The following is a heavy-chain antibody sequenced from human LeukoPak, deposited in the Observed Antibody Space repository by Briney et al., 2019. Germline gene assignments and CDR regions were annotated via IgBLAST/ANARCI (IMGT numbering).Heavy chain of an antibody. CDR1: VGTFSSYA. V-gene: IGHV1-69*06. CDR2: IIPIFGTA. Sequence: ASVKVSCKASVGTFSSYASSWVRQAPGQGREWMGGIIPIFGTANYAQKFQGRVTITADKSTSIAYMELSSLRSEDTAVYYCARVGYSSGWGKYYYYYGMDVWGKGTTVTVSS. D-gene: IGHD6-19*01. J-gene: IGHJ6*04. CDR3: ARVGYSSGWGKYYYYYGMDV.